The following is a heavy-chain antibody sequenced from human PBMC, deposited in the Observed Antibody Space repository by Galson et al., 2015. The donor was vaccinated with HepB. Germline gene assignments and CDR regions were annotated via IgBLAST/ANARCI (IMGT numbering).Heavy chain of an antibody. CDR2: ISSDGGST. D-gene: IGHD3-10*01. J-gene: IGHJ4*02. CDR3: ARGDYGSGSPPFDY. V-gene: IGHV3-64D*06. CDR1: GSTFSRYA. Sequence: SLRLSCAASGSTFSRYAMHWVRQAPGKGLEYVSGISSDGGSTYYAASVEGRFIISRGTSENRLYLQMSSLGDEDTAVYYCARGDYGSGSPPFDYWGQGTLVAVSS.